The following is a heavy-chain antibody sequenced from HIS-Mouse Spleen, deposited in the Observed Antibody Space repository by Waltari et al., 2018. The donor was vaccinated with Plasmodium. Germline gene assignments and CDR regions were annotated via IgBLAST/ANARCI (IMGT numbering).Heavy chain of an antibody. Sequence: QVQLVQSGAEVKKPGASVKVSCKASEYTFTGYYMHWLRQATGQGLEWMGWINPNSGGTNYAQKFQGRVTMTRDTSISTAYMELSRLRSDDTAVYYCARVLGYKAAAGTFVEYFQHWGQGTLVTVSS. CDR2: INPNSGGT. D-gene: IGHD6-13*01. J-gene: IGHJ1*01. V-gene: IGHV1-2*02. CDR1: EYTFTGYY. CDR3: ARVLGYKAAAGTFVEYFQH.